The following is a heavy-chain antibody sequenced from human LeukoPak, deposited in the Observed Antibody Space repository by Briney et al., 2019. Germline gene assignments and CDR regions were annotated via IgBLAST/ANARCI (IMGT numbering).Heavy chain of an antibody. CDR3: AKGSPPGD. Sequence: GGSLRLSCAASGFTFSDYCMTWIRRAPGKGLEWVSYISTTSGFTNYADSVRGRFTISRDNVKNSLYLQMNTLRPEDTAVYYCAKGSPPGDWGQGTLVTVSS. CDR2: ISTTSGFT. D-gene: IGHD3-16*01. J-gene: IGHJ4*02. V-gene: IGHV3-11*05. CDR1: GFTFSDYC.